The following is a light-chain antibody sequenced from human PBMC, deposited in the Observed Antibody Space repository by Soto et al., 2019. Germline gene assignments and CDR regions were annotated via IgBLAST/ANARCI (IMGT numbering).Light chain of an antibody. J-gene: IGLJ3*02. Sequence: QSVLTQPPSVSGAPGQRVTISCTGSSSNIGAGYDVHWYQQLPGTAPKLLIYGNSNRPSGVPDRFSGSKSGTSASLAITGLTAEDEDDSSCQSYDSSLSGWVFGGGTKLTVL. V-gene: IGLV1-40*01. CDR2: GNS. CDR3: QSYDSSLSGWV. CDR1: SSNIGAGYD.